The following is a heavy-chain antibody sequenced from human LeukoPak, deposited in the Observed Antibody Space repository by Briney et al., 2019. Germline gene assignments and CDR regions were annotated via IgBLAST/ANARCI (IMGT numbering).Heavy chain of an antibody. D-gene: IGHD3-16*01. CDR2: IYTSGST. CDR3: ARDWDTFDAFDI. V-gene: IGHV4-4*07. CDR1: GGSISSYY. Sequence: SETLSLTCTVSGGSISSYYWSWIRQPAGKGLEWIGRIYTSGSTNYNPSLKSRVTMSVDPSKNQFSLKLSSVTAADTAVYYCARDWDTFDAFDIWGQGTMVTVSS. J-gene: IGHJ3*02.